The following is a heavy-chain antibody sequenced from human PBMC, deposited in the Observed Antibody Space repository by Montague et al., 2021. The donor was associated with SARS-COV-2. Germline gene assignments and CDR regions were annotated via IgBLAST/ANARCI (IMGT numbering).Heavy chain of an antibody. V-gene: IGHV3-23*01. J-gene: IGHJ4*01. CDR1: GFSFNRYA. Sequence: SLRLSWAASGFSFNRYAMSWVRHAPGKGLEWVTGITTGGGDTHYADSVEGRFTISRDNPRDTLYLQMNSLRAEDTAVYYCAKEEIANESPLFDAWGQGTLVTVSS. CDR3: AKEEIANESPLFDA. D-gene: IGHD6-13*01. CDR2: ITTGGGDT.